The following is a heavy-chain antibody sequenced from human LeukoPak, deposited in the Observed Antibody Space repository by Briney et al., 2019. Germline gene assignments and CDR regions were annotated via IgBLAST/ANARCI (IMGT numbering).Heavy chain of an antibody. Sequence: SETLSLTCAVYGGSFSGYYWSWIRQPPGKGLEWIGEINHSGSTNYNPSLKSRVTISVDTSKNQFSLKLSSVTAADTAVYYCARAEYYSNYQFYFDYWGQETLVTVSS. V-gene: IGHV4-34*01. CDR2: INHSGST. CDR1: GGSFSGYY. CDR3: ARAEYYSNYQFYFDY. J-gene: IGHJ4*02. D-gene: IGHD4-4*01.